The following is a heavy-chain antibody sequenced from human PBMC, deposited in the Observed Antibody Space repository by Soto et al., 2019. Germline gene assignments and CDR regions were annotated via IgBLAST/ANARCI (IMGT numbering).Heavy chain of an antibody. CDR1: GFTFNSYA. J-gene: IGHJ4*02. D-gene: IGHD6-19*01. CDR2: ISSYGADT. CDR3: VKEGYMRSDWYGQFDY. V-gene: IGHV3-64D*06. Sequence: EVQLVESGGTLVQPGGSLRLSCSASGFTFNSYAMHWVRQAPGKGLEFVSAISSYGADTYYADSVEGRFAISRDNSKNTLYLQMSSLRAEDTALYYCVKEGYMRSDWYGQFDYWGQGALVTVSS.